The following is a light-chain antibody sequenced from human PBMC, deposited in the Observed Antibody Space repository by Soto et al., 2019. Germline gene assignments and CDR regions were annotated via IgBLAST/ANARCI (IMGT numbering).Light chain of an antibody. CDR3: ETWDSNPHVV. CDR2: LEGSGSY. V-gene: IGLV4-60*03. CDR1: SGHSSYI. Sequence: QSVLTQSSSACASLGSSVKLTCTLSSGHSSYIIAWHQQQPGKAPRYLMKLEGSGSYNKGSGVPDRFSGSSSGADRYLTISNLQSEDEADYYCETWDSNPHVVFGGGTKVTVL. J-gene: IGLJ2*01.